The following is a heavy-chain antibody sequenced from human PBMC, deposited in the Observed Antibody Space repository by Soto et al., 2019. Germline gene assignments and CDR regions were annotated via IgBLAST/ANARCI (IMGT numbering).Heavy chain of an antibody. Sequence: PGESLKISCKGSGYSFTSYWIGWVRQMPGKGLEWMGIIYPGDSDTRYSPSFQGQVTISADKSISTAYLQWSSLKASDTAMYYCARQYCSSTSCPNYFDYWGQGTLVTVSS. J-gene: IGHJ4*02. V-gene: IGHV5-51*01. CDR2: IYPGDSDT. CDR1: GYSFTSYW. D-gene: IGHD2-2*01. CDR3: ARQYCSSTSCPNYFDY.